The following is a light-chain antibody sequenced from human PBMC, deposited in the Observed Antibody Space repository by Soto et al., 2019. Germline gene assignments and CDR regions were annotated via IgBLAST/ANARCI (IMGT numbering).Light chain of an antibody. CDR3: QVWDSSSDHPHAV. CDR1: NIGSKS. CDR2: YDS. J-gene: IGLJ7*01. Sequence: SYELTQPPSVSVAPGKTARITCGGNNIGSKSVHWYQQKPGQAPVLVIYYDSDRPSGIPERFSGSNSGNTATLTISRVEAGDEADYYCQVWDSSSDHPHAVFGGSTQLTVL. V-gene: IGLV3-21*04.